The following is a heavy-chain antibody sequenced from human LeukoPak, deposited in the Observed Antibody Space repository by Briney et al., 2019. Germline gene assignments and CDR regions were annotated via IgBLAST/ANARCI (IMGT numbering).Heavy chain of an antibody. D-gene: IGHD3-16*02. CDR3: ARDELSYDYVWGSYRSDVFDI. J-gene: IGHJ3*02. CDR1: GYTFTSYG. V-gene: IGHV1-18*01. CDR2: ISAYNGNT. Sequence: ASVKVSCKASGYTFTSYGISWVRQAPGQGLEWMGWISAYNGNTNYAQKLQGRVTMTTDTSTSTAYMELRSLRSDDTAVYYCARDELSYDYVWGSYRSDVFDIWGQGTMVTVSS.